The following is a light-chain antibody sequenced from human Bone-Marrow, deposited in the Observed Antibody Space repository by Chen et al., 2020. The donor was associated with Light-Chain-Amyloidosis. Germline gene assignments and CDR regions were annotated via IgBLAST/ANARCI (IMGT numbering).Light chain of an antibody. J-gene: IGLJ3*02. CDR1: TIGSTS. Sequence: SYVLTPPSSVSVAPGPTATIACGGNTIGSTSVNWYQQTPGQAPLLVVYEDSDRPSGTPERLSGSNSGKTATLTISRVEAGDEADYYCQVWDRSSDRPVFGGGTKLTGL. CDR2: EDS. V-gene: IGLV3-21*02. CDR3: QVWDRSSDRPV.